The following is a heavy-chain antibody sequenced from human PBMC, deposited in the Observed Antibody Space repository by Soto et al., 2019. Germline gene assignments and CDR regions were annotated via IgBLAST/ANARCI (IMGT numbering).Heavy chain of an antibody. CDR1: GFTFSSYG. CDR3: ARERGVQWPLRNPIWFDP. Sequence: GGSLRLSCAASGFTFSSYGMHWVRQAPGKGLEWVAVIWYDGSNKYYADSVKGRFTISRDNSKNTLYLQMNSLRAEDTAVYYCARERGVQWPLRNPIWFDPWGQGTLVTVSS. D-gene: IGHD6-19*01. V-gene: IGHV3-33*01. J-gene: IGHJ5*02. CDR2: IWYDGSNK.